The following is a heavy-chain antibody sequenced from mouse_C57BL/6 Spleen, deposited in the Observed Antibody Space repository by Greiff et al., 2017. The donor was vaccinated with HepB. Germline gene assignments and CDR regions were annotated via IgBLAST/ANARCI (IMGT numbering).Heavy chain of an antibody. J-gene: IGHJ4*01. CDR1: GYTFTSYG. V-gene: IGHV1-81*01. CDR2: IYPRSGNT. CDR3: AQTAQATDAMDY. Sequence: VKLVESGAELARPGASVKLSCKASGYTFTSYGISWVKQRTGQGLEWIGEIYPRSGNTYYNEKFKGKATLTADKSSSTAYMELRSLTSEDSAVYFCAQTAQATDAMDYWGQGTSVTVSS. D-gene: IGHD3-2*02.